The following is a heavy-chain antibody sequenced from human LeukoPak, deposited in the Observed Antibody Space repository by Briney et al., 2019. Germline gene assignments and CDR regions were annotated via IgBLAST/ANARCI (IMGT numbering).Heavy chain of an antibody. CDR2: MNSDGSST. Sequence: GGSLRLSCAASGFSFSRYWMHWVRQAPGKGLVWVSRMNSDGSSTNYADSVKGRFTISRDNSKNTLYLQMNSLRAEDTAVYYCARGRFGELSVATFDIWGQGTMVTVSS. J-gene: IGHJ3*02. D-gene: IGHD3-10*01. CDR3: ARGRFGELSVATFDI. CDR1: GFSFSRYW. V-gene: IGHV3-74*01.